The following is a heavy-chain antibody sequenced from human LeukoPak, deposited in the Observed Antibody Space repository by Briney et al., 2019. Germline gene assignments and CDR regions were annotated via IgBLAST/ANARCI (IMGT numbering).Heavy chain of an antibody. CDR3: ARSTLGGIIVIGDY. CDR1: GFTFSTYG. D-gene: IGHD3-16*02. V-gene: IGHV3-30*03. Sequence: GGSLRLSCAASGFTFSTYGMHWVRQAPGKGLEWVAVISYDGSYTYYADSVKGRFTISRDNSKNTLFLQMNGLRADDTAVYYCARSTLGGIIVIGDYWGQGTLVTVSS. J-gene: IGHJ4*02. CDR2: ISYDGSYT.